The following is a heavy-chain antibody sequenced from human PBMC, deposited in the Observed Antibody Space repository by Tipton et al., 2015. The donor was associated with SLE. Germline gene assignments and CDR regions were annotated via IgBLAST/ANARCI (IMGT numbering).Heavy chain of an antibody. CDR2: INPNSGGA. CDR1: GYTFTGYY. V-gene: IGHV1-2*02. CDR3: ARAPDYGDAFDI. J-gene: IGHJ3*02. Sequence: QVQLVQSGAEVKKPGASVKVSCKASGYTFTGYYMHWVRQAPGQGLEWMGWINPNSGGANYAQKFQGRVTMTRDTSISTAYMELSSLRSEDTAVYYCARAPDYGDAFDIWGQGTMVTVSS. D-gene: IGHD4-17*01.